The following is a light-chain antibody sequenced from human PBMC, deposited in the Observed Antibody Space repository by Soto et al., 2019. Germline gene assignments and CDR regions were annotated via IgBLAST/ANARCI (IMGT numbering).Light chain of an antibody. CDR2: SAS. J-gene: IGKJ4*01. V-gene: IGKV3-20*01. CDR3: QQYGSSRLT. CDR1: QTVSSSY. Sequence: ESVLTQSPGTLSLSPGERATLSCRASQTVSSSYVAWYQQKPGQAPRLLIYSASDRATGIPDRFSGSGSGTDFTLTISRLEPEDFAVYYCQQYGSSRLTVGGGTKVEIK.